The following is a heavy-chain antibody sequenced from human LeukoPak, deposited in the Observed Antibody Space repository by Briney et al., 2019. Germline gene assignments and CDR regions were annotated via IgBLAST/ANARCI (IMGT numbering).Heavy chain of an antibody. CDR3: ARGNIATRRGENWFDP. CDR2: INSDSGGT. Sequence: GASVKVSCKASGYTFTGDFIHWVRQAPGQGLEWMGWINSDSGGTNYARNFQGRVTMTRDTSISTAYMELSSLRSDDTAVFYCARGNIATRRGENWFDPWGQGTLVTVSS. CDR1: GYTFTGDF. V-gene: IGHV1-2*02. J-gene: IGHJ5*02. D-gene: IGHD6-6*01.